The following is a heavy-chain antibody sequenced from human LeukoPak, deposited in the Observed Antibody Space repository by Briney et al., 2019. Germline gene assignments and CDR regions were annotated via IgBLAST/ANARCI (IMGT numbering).Heavy chain of an antibody. Sequence: KPSETLSLTCAVYGGSFSGYYWSWIRQRPGKGLEWIGEINHSGSTNYNPSLKSRVTISVDTSKNQCSLKLSSVTAADTAVYYCASNTGTVFDYWGQGALVTVSS. V-gene: IGHV4-34*01. CDR3: ASNTGTVFDY. D-gene: IGHD7-27*01. J-gene: IGHJ4*02. CDR1: GGSFSGYY. CDR2: INHSGST.